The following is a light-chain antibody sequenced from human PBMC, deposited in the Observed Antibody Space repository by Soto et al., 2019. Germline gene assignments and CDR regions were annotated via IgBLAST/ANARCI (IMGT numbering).Light chain of an antibody. J-gene: IGLJ2*01. CDR1: SSDVDSYNY. CDR3: TSYAGRNNLV. Sequence: QSVLTQPPSASGSPGQSVTISCTGTSSDVDSYNYVSWYQQHPGKAPKLIIYEVTKRPSGVPDRFSGSKSGNTASLTVSGRQAEDEADYYCTSYAGRNNLVFGGGTKLTVL. V-gene: IGLV2-8*01. CDR2: EVT.